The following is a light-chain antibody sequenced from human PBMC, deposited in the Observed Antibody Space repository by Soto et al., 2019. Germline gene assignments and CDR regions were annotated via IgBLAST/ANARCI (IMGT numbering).Light chain of an antibody. CDR2: EVN. V-gene: IGLV2-14*01. J-gene: IGLJ3*02. CDR3: SSYSDDNIPV. CDR1: SSDIGGYNL. Sequence: QSVLTQPASVSGSPGQSITISCTGASSDIGGYNLVSWYQHHPGKAPKLMINEVNNRPSGVSNRFSGSKSGNTASLTISGLQAEDEADYYCSSYSDDNIPVFGGGTKLTVL.